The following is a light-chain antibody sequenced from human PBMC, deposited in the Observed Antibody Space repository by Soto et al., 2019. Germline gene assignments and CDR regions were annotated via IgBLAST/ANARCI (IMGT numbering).Light chain of an antibody. CDR3: SSYTSSSTYV. CDR2: DVS. J-gene: IGLJ1*01. Sequence: SALTQPASVSGSPGQSITISCTGTSSDVGGYNYVSWYQQHPGKAPKLMIYDVSNRPSGASNRFSGSKSGNTASLTISGLQAEDEADYYCSSYTSSSTYVFGTGTKLTVL. V-gene: IGLV2-14*01. CDR1: SSDVGGYNY.